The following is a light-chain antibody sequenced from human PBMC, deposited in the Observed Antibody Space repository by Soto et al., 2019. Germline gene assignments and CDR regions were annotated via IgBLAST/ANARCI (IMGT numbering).Light chain of an antibody. J-gene: IGKJ2*01. V-gene: IGKV3-20*01. Sequence: EIVLTQSPDTLSLSPGETATLSCRASQSVYNRYLAWYQQKPGQAPRLLIYGASFWDPGTPDRFSGSGSGSDFTLTISRLEPEDFGVYYCQQYSGLLPYTFGQGTNLEIK. CDR1: QSVYNRY. CDR3: QQYSGLLPYT. CDR2: GAS.